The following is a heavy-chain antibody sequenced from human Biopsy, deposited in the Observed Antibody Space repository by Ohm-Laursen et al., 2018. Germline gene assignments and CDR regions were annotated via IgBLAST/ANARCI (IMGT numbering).Heavy chain of an antibody. D-gene: IGHD3-22*01. CDR2: INHSGRT. CDR1: GESFNGYY. J-gene: IGHJ6*02. Sequence: PLETLSLTWAVYGESFNGYYWSWIRQTPGKGLEWIGEINHSGRTNYNPSLKSRVTISVDTSKNQFSLKVRSVTAADTAVYYCVRGVDYYDPYHYYALDVWGQGTTVTVSS. V-gene: IGHV4-34*01. CDR3: VRGVDYYDPYHYYALDV.